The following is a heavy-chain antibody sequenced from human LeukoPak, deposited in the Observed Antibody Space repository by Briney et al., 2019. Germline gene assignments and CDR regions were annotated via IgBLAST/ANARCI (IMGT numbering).Heavy chain of an antibody. CDR2: ISYDGSNK. Sequence: PGGSLRLSCAASGFTFSSYGMHWVRQAPGKGLEWVAVISYDGSNKYYADSVKGRFTISRDNSKNTLYLRMNSLRAEDTAVYYCAKSLRIAAHPNYWGQGTLVTVSS. J-gene: IGHJ4*02. V-gene: IGHV3-30*18. D-gene: IGHD6-13*01. CDR3: AKSLRIAAHPNY. CDR1: GFTFSSYG.